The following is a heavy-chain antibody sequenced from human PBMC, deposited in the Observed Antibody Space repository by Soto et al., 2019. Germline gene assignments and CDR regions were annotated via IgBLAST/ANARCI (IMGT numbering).Heavy chain of an antibody. Sequence: ASVKGSCKAAGYGLTSDGVSWGRKAPGQGREGMGWISAYNGNTNYAQKLQGRVTRTTATSTSTAYMELRSLRSDDTAVYYCARWAYYYDSSGYTFNSFDPWGQGTLVTSPQ. CDR3: ARWAYYYDSSGYTFNSFDP. CDR1: GYGLTSDG. V-gene: IGHV1-18*01. J-gene: IGHJ5*02. CDR2: ISAYNGNT. D-gene: IGHD3-22*01.